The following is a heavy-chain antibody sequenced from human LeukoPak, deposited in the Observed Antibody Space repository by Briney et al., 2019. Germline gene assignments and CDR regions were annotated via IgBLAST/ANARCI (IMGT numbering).Heavy chain of an antibody. CDR3: ARARCSGGSCYWGWSDP. V-gene: IGHV4-59*01. J-gene: IGHJ5*02. Sequence: SETLSLTCTVSGGSISSYYWSWIRQPPGKGLEWIGYIYYSGSTNYNPSLKSRVTISVDTSKNQSSLKLSSVTAADTAVYYCARARCSGGSCYWGWSDPWGQGTLVTVSS. D-gene: IGHD2-15*01. CDR2: IYYSGST. CDR1: GGSISSYY.